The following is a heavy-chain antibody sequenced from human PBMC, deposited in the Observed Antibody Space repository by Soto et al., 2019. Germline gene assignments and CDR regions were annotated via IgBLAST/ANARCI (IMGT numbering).Heavy chain of an antibody. CDR3: CSLDYGQWY. D-gene: IGHD3-10*01. V-gene: IGHV1-46*03. Sequence: QVQLVQSGAEVKKPGASVKVSCKASGYTFTSHHMHWVRQVPGEGLDWMGMINPRSGGTNSPQKFQCRVTMTRDTSTSTVYMELSSLRSEDTAVYYYCSLDYGQWYWGQGTLVTVSS. CDR1: GYTFTSHH. J-gene: IGHJ4*02. CDR2: INPRSGGT.